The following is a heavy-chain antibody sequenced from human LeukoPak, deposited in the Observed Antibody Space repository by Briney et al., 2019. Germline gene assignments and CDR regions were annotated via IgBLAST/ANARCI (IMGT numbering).Heavy chain of an antibody. D-gene: IGHD3-22*01. CDR2: IYYSGST. J-gene: IGHJ4*02. V-gene: IGHV4-31*03. CDR3: ARAPGRWLPYYFDY. Sequence: SETLSLTCTVSGGSISSGGYYWSWLRQHPGKGLEWIGYIYYSGSTYYNPSLKSRVTISVDTSKNQFSLKLSSVTAADTAVYYCARAPGRWLPYYFDYWGQGTLVTVSS. CDR1: GGSISSGGYY.